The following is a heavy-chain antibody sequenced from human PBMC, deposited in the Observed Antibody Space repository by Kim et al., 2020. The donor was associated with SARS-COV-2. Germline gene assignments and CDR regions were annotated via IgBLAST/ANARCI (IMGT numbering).Heavy chain of an antibody. CDR3: ARTEAYSYDLSYYYGMDV. Sequence: SETLSLTCTVSGGSISSYYWSWIRQPPGKGLEWIGYIYYSGSTNYNPSLKSRVTISVDTSKNQFSLKLSSVTAADTAVYYCARTEAYSYDLSYYYGMDVWGQGTTVTVSS. CDR1: GGSISSYY. D-gene: IGHD5-18*01. J-gene: IGHJ6*02. V-gene: IGHV4-59*01. CDR2: IYYSGST.